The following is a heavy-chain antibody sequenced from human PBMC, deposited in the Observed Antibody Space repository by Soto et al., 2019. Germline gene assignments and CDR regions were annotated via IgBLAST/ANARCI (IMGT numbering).Heavy chain of an antibody. CDR2: ISTYNGNT. D-gene: IGHD3-22*01. CDR3: ARDLGIVVTNWFDP. Sequence: AASVKVSCKASGYPFTTYAISWVRQAPGQGLEWMGWISTYNGNTNYAQKFQGRVTMTTDTSTSTAYMELRSLRSDDTAVYYCARDLGIVVTNWFDPWGQGTRVTVSS. J-gene: IGHJ5*02. CDR1: GYPFTTYA. V-gene: IGHV1-18*01.